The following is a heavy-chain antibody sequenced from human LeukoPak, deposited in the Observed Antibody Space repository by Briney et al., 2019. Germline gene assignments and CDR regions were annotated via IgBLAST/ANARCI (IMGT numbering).Heavy chain of an antibody. J-gene: IGHJ4*02. CDR1: GFTFSSYA. Sequence: GRSLRLSCAASGFTFSSYAMHWVRQAPGKGLEWVAVISYDGSNKYYADPVKGRFTISRDNSKNTLYLQMNSLRAEDTAVYYCARDRALGWVGARPVDYWGQGTLVTVSS. D-gene: IGHD1-26*01. CDR3: ARDRALGWVGARPVDY. CDR2: ISYDGSNK. V-gene: IGHV3-30-3*01.